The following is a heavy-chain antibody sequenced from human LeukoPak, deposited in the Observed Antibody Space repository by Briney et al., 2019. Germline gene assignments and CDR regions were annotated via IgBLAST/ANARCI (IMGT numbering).Heavy chain of an antibody. J-gene: IGHJ4*02. D-gene: IGHD3-3*01. Sequence: PSETLSLTCTVSGGSISSSSYYWGWIRQSPGKGLEWIGSIYYSGSTYYNPSLKSRITISVDTSKNPFSLKLSSVTAADTAVYYCASLGITIFGVASWGQGTLVTVSS. CDR3: ASLGITIFGVAS. CDR1: GGSISSSSYY. V-gene: IGHV4-39*01. CDR2: IYYSGST.